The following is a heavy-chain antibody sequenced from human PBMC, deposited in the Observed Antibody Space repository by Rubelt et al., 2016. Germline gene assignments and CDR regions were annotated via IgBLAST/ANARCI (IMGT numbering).Heavy chain of an antibody. D-gene: IGHD4-23*01. Sequence: EVQLVESGGGLVQPGGSLRLSWSASGFTVSSNYMSGVRQAPGKGLAWASVIYSGGSTYYADSVKGRFTISRDNSKNTLYLQMNSLRAEDTAVYYCASMGYGGDEIDYWGQGTLVTVSS. V-gene: IGHV3-66*01. CDR2: IYSGGST. CDR3: ASMGYGGDEIDY. CDR1: GFTVSSNY. J-gene: IGHJ4*02.